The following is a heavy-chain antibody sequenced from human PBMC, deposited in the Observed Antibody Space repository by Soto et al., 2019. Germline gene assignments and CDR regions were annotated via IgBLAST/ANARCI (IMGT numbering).Heavy chain of an antibody. CDR2: IYHTGAA. J-gene: IGHJ5*02. V-gene: IGHV4-30-2*01. Sequence: QLQLQESGSGLVKPSQTLSLTCAVSGGSIDSGGYSWNWIRQPPGKGLEWIGYIYHTGAAHYNASLEGRVSLSVAMSKKQFSLQMTSVTAADTAVYYCVRASYILPFDPWGQGIFVTVSS. CDR3: VRASYILPFDP. CDR1: GGSIDSGGYS. D-gene: IGHD2-21*01.